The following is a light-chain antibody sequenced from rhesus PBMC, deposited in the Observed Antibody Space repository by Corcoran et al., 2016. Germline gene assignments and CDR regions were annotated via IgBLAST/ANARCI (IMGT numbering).Light chain of an antibody. CDR2: RAS. CDR1: ENVTND. CDR3: QHGYGTPFT. Sequence: DIQMTQSPSSLSAFVGDRVTITCRARENVTNDLKWYHQKPGKAPEFLIYRASTLHTGVPSRFTGRGSGTEIFFTISSLQPEDVGTYYCQHGYGTPFTFGPGTKMDIK. J-gene: IGKJ3*01. V-gene: IGKV1-74*01.